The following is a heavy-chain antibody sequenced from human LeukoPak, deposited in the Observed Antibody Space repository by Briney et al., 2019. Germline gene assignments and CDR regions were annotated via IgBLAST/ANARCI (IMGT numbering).Heavy chain of an antibody. Sequence: SETLSLTCTVSGGSISNTLYYWAWIRQPPGKGLESLGSIYYSRRTYYSPSLKSRVTISVDTSKNQFSLKLTSVTAADTAVYYCARRKGFGVGYFDSWGQGTLVTVS. J-gene: IGHJ4*02. CDR1: GGSISNTLYY. CDR2: IYYSRRT. D-gene: IGHD3-10*01. V-gene: IGHV4-39*01. CDR3: ARRKGFGVGYFDS.